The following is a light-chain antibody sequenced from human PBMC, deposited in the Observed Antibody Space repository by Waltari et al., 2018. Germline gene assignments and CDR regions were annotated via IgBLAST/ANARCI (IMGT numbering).Light chain of an antibody. CDR2: WAS. J-gene: IGKJ2*01. V-gene: IGKV4-1*01. CDR1: QNLLYTSNNKNY. Sequence: IGMTQAPDSLAVSLGERGNINWKSNQNLLYTSNNKNYLTWYQQKSGQPPKVLIFWASTRESGVAERFNGSGSGTDFTLTINSLQPEDVAVYFCQQYFSSPYTFGQGTKLEIK. CDR3: QQYFSSPYT.